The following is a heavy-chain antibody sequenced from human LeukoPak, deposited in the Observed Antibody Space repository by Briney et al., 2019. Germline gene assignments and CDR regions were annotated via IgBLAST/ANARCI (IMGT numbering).Heavy chain of an antibody. CDR2: IYYSGST. J-gene: IGHJ4*02. Sequence: SETLSLTCTVSGGSISSYYWSWIRQPPGKGLEWIGYIYYSGSTNYNPSLKSRVTISVDTSKNQFSLKLSSVTAADTAVYYCAGYYGSGSYTDYWGQGTLVTVSS. V-gene: IGHV4-59*08. D-gene: IGHD3-10*01. CDR1: GGSISSYY. CDR3: AGYYGSGSYTDY.